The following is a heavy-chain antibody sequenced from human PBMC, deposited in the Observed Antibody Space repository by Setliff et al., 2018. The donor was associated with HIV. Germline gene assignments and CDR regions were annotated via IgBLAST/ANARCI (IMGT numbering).Heavy chain of an antibody. CDR3: ASSPAWRSDFGLHTFDY. CDR1: GYSISSRYY. V-gene: IGHV4-38-2*02. J-gene: IGHJ4*02. D-gene: IGHD2-2*01. Sequence: KASETLSLTCTVSGYSISSRYYWGWIRQPPGKGLEWIGSVCHTGSTYYNPSLKSRVTMSADTSKNQFSLKLSSVTAADTAVYYCASSPAWRSDFGLHTFDYWGQGTLVTVSS. CDR2: VCHTGST.